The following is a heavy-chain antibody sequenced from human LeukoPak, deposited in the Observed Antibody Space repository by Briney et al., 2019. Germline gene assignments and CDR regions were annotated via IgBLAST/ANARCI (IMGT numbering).Heavy chain of an antibody. CDR2: IKRDESEK. J-gene: IGHJ4*02. CDR1: GFTFSNYW. Sequence: PGGSLRLSCSASGFTFSNYWMSWVRQAPGKGLEWVANIKRDESEKYYVDSVKGRFTISRDNAKSSLYLQMNSLRAEDTAVYYCARALDSSSSRYQAFEEWGQGTLVTVSS. D-gene: IGHD2-2*01. V-gene: IGHV3-7*01. CDR3: ARALDSSSSRYQAFEE.